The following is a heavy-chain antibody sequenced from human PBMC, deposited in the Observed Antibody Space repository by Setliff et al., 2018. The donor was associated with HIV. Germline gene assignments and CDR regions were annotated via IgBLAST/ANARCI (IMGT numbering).Heavy chain of an antibody. D-gene: IGHD2-15*01. Sequence: SETLSLTCTVSGGSISSSSYYWGWIRQPPGKGLEWIGSIYYSGGTNYNPSLKSRVTISLDTSKNQFSLNLTSVTAADTAVYYCARVDCSGGSCYSPAYWGQGTLVTVSS. V-gene: IGHV4-39*07. CDR1: GGSISSSSYY. CDR3: ARVDCSGGSCYSPAY. J-gene: IGHJ4*02. CDR2: IYYSGGT.